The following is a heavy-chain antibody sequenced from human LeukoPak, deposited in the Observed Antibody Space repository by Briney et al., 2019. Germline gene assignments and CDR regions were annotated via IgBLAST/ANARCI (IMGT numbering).Heavy chain of an antibody. D-gene: IGHD4-17*01. CDR1: GFTFSSYS. Sequence: AGGSLRLSCAASGFTFSSYSMNWVRQAPGKGLEWVSSISSSSSYIYYADSVKGRFTISRDNAKNSLYLQMNSLRAEDTAVYYCARDRDYGDYEGPVYYFDYWGQGTLVTVSS. V-gene: IGHV3-21*01. CDR2: ISSSSSYI. J-gene: IGHJ4*02. CDR3: ARDRDYGDYEGPVYYFDY.